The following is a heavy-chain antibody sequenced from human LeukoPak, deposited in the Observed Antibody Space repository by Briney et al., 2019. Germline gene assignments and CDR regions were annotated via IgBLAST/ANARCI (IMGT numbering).Heavy chain of an antibody. D-gene: IGHD2-2*01. CDR2: IIPILGIA. V-gene: IGHV1-69*04. CDR1: GGTFSSYA. J-gene: IGHJ6*02. Sequence: ASVKVSCKASGGTFSSYAISWVRQAPGQGLEWMGRIIPILGIANYAQKFQGRVTITADKSTSTAYMELSSLRSEDTAVYYCAREIVVVQEYYCYYYGMDVWGQGTTVTVSS. CDR3: AREIVVVQEYYCYYYGMDV.